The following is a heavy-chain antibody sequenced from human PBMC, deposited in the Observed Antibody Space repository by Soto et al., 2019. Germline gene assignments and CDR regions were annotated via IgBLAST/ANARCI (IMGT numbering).Heavy chain of an antibody. V-gene: IGHV3-21*01. D-gene: IGHD1-7*01. CDR3: ARGLTGTTPAFDY. J-gene: IGHJ4*02. CDR1: GFTFSSYS. CDR2: ISSSSSYI. Sequence: EVQLVESGGGLVKPGGSLRLSCAASGFTFSSYSMNWVRQAPGKGLVWVSSISSSSSYIYYADSVKGRFTISRDNAKNSLYLQMNSLRAEDTAVYYCARGLTGTTPAFDYWGQGTLVTVSS.